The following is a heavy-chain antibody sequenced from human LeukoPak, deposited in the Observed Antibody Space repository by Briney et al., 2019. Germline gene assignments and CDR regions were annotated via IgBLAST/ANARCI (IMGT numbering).Heavy chain of an antibody. V-gene: IGHV1-46*01. CDR2: LNPSGGST. CDR1: GYTFTNYY. CDR3: ARAPYYYDSSGYYYYFDY. D-gene: IGHD3-22*01. Sequence: GASVKVSCKASGYTFTNYYMHWVRQAPGQGLEWMGILNPSGGSTSYAQKFQGRVTMTRNTSISTAYMELSSLRSEDTAVYYCARAPYYYDSSGYYYYFDYWGQGTLVTVSS. J-gene: IGHJ4*02.